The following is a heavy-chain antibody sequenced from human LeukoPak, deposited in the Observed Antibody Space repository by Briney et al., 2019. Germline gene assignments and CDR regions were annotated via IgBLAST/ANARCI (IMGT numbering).Heavy chain of an antibody. CDR3: ARRAVENYFDY. CDR2: ISYSGNT. Sequence: PSETLSLTCTVSGDSISSSGYYWGWARQPPGKGLEWIGSISYSGNTYYNPSLKGRVTISVDTSKNQLSLKLNSVTAADTAVYYCARRAVENYFDYWGQGTLVTVSS. J-gene: IGHJ4*02. CDR1: GDSISSSGYY. D-gene: IGHD6-19*01. V-gene: IGHV4-39*01.